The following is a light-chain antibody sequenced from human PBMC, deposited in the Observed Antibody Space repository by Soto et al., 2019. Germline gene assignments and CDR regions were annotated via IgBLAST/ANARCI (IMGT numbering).Light chain of an antibody. CDR1: QSLSGNY. Sequence: EIVLTQSPGTLSLSPGERATLSCRASQSLSGNYLAWYQQKPGQTPTLLIYGASSRATGISDRFSGSGSGTDFTLTISRLAPEDFAVYYCQQYGDSPPWTFGQGTKVEI. J-gene: IGKJ1*01. CDR3: QQYGDSPPWT. V-gene: IGKV3-20*01. CDR2: GAS.